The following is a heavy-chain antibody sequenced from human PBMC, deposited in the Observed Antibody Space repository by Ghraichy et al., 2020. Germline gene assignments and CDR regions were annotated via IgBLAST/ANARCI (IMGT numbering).Heavy chain of an antibody. CDR3: ARGSRVVRFFYYDGMDV. V-gene: IGHV3-48*02. D-gene: IGHD4-23*01. CDR1: GFTFSAHS. J-gene: IGHJ6*02. CDR2: ITSSSRTI. Sequence: GGSLRLSCVGSGFTFSAHSMNWVRQSPGKGLEWVSYITSSSRTISYADSVKGRFTISRDNAQNLLYLQMNSLRDDDTAVYYCARGSRVVRFFYYDGMDVWGQGTTVTVSS.